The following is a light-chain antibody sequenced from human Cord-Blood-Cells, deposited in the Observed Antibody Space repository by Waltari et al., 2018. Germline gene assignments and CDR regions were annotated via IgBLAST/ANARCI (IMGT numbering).Light chain of an antibody. CDR1: SSHVWSYNL. CDR2: EGS. V-gene: IGLV2-23*01. Sequence: QSALTQPASVSGSPGQSITISCTGTSSHVWSYNLVSWYQQHPGEAPKLMIYEGSKRPSGVSNRFAGSKSGNTASLTISGLQAEDEADYYCCSYAGSSTWVFGGGTKLTVL. CDR3: CSYAGSSTWV. J-gene: IGLJ3*02.